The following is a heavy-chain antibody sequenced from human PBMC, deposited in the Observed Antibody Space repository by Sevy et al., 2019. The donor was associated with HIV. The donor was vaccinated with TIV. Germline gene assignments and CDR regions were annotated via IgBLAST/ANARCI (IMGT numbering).Heavy chain of an antibody. V-gene: IGHV3-30*04. CDR1: GFTFSSYS. Sequence: GGSLRLSCAASGFTFSSYSMHWVRQAPGKGLEWVAVISYDGRKKYYAESVKGRFTISRDNSKNTLYLKMNSLRAEDTAVYYCARGSAIVLVPAAMRDGMDVWGQGTTVTVSS. CDR2: ISYDGRKK. CDR3: ARGSAIVLVPAAMRDGMDV. J-gene: IGHJ6*02. D-gene: IGHD2-2*01.